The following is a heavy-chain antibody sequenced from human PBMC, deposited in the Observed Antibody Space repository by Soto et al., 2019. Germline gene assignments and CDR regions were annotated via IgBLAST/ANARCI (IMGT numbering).Heavy chain of an antibody. CDR1: GYTFNDYD. V-gene: IGHV1-8*01. CDR3: TSRARMWTQLWFPFDL. Sequence: ASVKVSCKGSGYTFNDYDINWVRQAPGQGLEWMGWVNPRSGNTDYAQNFQGRVTMTRDFFTGTAYMELYSLTSEDTAVYYCTSRARMWTQLWFPFDLWAQGSLVTVSS. CDR2: VNPRSGNT. J-gene: IGHJ4*02. D-gene: IGHD5-18*01.